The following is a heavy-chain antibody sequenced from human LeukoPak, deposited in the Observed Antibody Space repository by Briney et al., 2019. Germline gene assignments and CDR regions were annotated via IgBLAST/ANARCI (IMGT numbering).Heavy chain of an antibody. CDR3: AKDKVWFGEFLSGMDV. V-gene: IGHV3-7*03. CDR2: IKQDGSDK. D-gene: IGHD3-10*01. Sequence: AGGSLRFSCAASGFTFSSYWMSWVRQAPGKGLEWVANIKQDGSDKYYVDSVKGRFTISRDNAKNSLYLQMNSLRSEDTALYYCAKDKVWFGEFLSGMDVWGQGTTVIVSS. J-gene: IGHJ6*02. CDR1: GFTFSSYW.